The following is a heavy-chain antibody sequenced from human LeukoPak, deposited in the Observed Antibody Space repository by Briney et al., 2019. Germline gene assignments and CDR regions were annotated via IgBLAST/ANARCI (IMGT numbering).Heavy chain of an antibody. Sequence: GGSLRLSCAASGFTFSSSWISWVRQPPGRGWGGVANIKQDGGEKYYVDSVKGRFTFSRDNAKNSLYLQMNSLRAEDPAGYYCARDGLYCSGGSCYDPPGDYYYYYGMDVWGQGTTVTVSS. D-gene: IGHD2-15*01. CDR1: GFTFSSSW. J-gene: IGHJ6*02. V-gene: IGHV3-7*01. CDR2: IKQDGGEK. CDR3: ARDGLYCSGGSCYDPPGDYYYYYGMDV.